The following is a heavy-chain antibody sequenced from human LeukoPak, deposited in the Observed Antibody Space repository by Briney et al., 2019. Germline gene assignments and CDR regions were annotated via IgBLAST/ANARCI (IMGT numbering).Heavy chain of an antibody. CDR3: ARELTY. Sequence: GGSPRLSCAASGFTFSSYAMHWVRQAPGKGLEWVAVISYDGSNKYYADSVKGRFTISRDNSKNTLYLQMNSLRAEDTAVYYCARELTYWGQGTLVTVSS. CDR1: GFTFSSYA. V-gene: IGHV3-30-3*01. J-gene: IGHJ4*02. CDR2: ISYDGSNK. D-gene: IGHD2-8*01.